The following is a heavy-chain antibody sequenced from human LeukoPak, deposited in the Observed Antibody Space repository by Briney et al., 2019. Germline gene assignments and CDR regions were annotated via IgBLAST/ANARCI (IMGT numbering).Heavy chain of an antibody. V-gene: IGHV3-9*01. CDR1: GFTFDDYA. CDR2: ISWNSGSI. J-gene: IGHJ4*02. D-gene: IGHD5-24*01. CDR3: AKDRRWLQLLGRFDY. Sequence: GGSLRLSCATSGFTFDDYAMHWVRQAPGKGLEWVSGISWNSGSIGYADSVKGRFTISRDNAKNSLYLQMNSLRAEDTALYYCAKDRRWLQLLGRFDYWGQGPLVTVPS.